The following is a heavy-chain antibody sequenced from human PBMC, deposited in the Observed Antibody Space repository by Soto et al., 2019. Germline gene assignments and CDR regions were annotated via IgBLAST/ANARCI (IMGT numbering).Heavy chain of an antibody. CDR3: ARGGFYYDSSGYYQDYGMDV. CDR1: GYSFTSYW. D-gene: IGHD3-22*01. V-gene: IGHV5-51*01. J-gene: IGHJ6*02. CDR2: IYPGDSDT. Sequence: PGESLKISCKGSGYSFTSYWIGWVRQMPGKGLEWMGIIYPGDSDTRYSPSFQGQVTISADKSISTAYLQWSSLKASDTAMYYCARGGFYYDSSGYYQDYGMDVWGQGTKVTVSS.